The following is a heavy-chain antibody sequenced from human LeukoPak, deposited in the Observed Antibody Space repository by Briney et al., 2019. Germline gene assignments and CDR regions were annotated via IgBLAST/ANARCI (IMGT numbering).Heavy chain of an antibody. CDR3: AREVGSSEGFGVIH. D-gene: IGHD6-6*01. CDR2: IYTSGST. J-gene: IGHJ4*02. Sequence: SETLSLTCSVSGASISGGSYYWNWTRQPAGKGLEWIGRIYTSGSTSYNPSLESRVAISVDTSKNQFSLNLSSVIATDTAVYYCAREVGSSEGFGVIHWGQGTLVIVSS. CDR1: GASISGGSYY. V-gene: IGHV4-61*02.